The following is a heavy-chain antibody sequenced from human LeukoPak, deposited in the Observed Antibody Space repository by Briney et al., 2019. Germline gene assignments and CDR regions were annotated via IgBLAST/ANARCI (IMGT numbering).Heavy chain of an antibody. CDR2: IYTSGST. CDR1: GGSISSSSYY. V-gene: IGHV4-61*02. Sequence: SETLSLTCTVSGGSISSSSYYWGWIRQPAGTGLEWIGRIYTSGSTNYNPSLKSRVTISVDTSKNQFSLKLSSVTAADTAVYYCARGAVAVAGNRGNYWGPYYYYYGMDVWGQGTTVTVSS. D-gene: IGHD6-19*01. J-gene: IGHJ6*02. CDR3: ARGAVAVAGNRGNYWGPYYYYYGMDV.